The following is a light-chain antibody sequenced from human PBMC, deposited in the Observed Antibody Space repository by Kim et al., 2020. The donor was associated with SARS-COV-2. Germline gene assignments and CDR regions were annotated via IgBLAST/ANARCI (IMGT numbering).Light chain of an antibody. V-gene: IGKV3-15*01. CDR2: GAS. Sequence: EIVMTQSPATLSVSPGERVTLSCRASQGINTGLAWYQQKPGQPPSLLISGASTRATGTPARFSGSGSGTEFTLTISSLQSADFAVYYCPQTHNWLAYTFGQGTKLEN. J-gene: IGKJ2*01. CDR1: QGINTG. CDR3: PQTHNWLAYT.